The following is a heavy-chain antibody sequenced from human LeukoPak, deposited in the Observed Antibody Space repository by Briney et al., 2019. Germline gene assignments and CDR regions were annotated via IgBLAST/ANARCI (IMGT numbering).Heavy chain of an antibody. CDR2: IYTSGST. CDR3: ARDPKPKLERPLSWYNWFDP. Sequence: SETLSLTCTVSGGSISSYYWSWIRQPAGKGLEWIGRIYTSGSTNYNPSLKSRVTMSVDTSKNQFSLKLSSVTAADAAVYYCARDPKPKLERPLSWYNWFDPWGQGTLVTVSS. V-gene: IGHV4-4*07. D-gene: IGHD1-1*01. J-gene: IGHJ5*02. CDR1: GGSISSYY.